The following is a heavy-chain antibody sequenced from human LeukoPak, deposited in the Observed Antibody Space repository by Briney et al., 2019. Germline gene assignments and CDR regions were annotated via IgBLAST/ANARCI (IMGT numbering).Heavy chain of an antibody. CDR1: GASISSNNW. D-gene: IGHD2-2*01. J-gene: IGHJ5*02. CDR2: MHHSGRT. Sequence: PSGTLSLTCAISGASISSNNWWIWVRQPPGKGLEWIGEMHHSGRTNYNPSLKSRITISVDKSKNQVFLRLNSVAAADTALYYCARAQEGCSRASCYLEPWGQGTLVTVSS. CDR3: ARAQEGCSRASCYLEP. V-gene: IGHV4-4*02.